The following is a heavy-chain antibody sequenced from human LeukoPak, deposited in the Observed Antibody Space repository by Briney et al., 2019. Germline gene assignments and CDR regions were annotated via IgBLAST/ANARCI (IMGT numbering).Heavy chain of an antibody. CDR2: IPYDGSNK. V-gene: IGHV3-30*02. D-gene: IGHD5-18*01. Sequence: GGSLRLSCAASGFTFSSYGMHWVRQAPGKGLEWVSFIPYDGSNKYYADSVKGRFTISRDNSKNTLYLQMNSLRAEDTAVYYCATGPTWIQPLRAFDYWGQGTLVTVSS. CDR3: ATGPTWIQPLRAFDY. J-gene: IGHJ4*02. CDR1: GFTFSSYG.